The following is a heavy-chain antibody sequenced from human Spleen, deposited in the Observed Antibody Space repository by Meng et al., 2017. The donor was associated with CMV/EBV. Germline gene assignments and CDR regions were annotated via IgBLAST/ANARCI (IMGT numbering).Heavy chain of an antibody. V-gene: IGHV3-30*02. J-gene: IGHJ4*02. Sequence: GESLKISCAASGFSFSSYGMHWVRQAPGQGLEWVAFIRYDGSDKKYGDSVKGRFSISRDNSKGSLHLQMNSLRPEDTAVYYCVKEGIIRGFVVTGDDYWGQGTLVTVSS. CDR1: GFSFSSYG. CDR3: VKEGIIRGFVVTGDDY. CDR2: IRYDGSDK. D-gene: IGHD3-10*01.